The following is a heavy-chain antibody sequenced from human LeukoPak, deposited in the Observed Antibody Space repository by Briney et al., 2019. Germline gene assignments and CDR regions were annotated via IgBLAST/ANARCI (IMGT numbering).Heavy chain of an antibody. D-gene: IGHD2-2*01. CDR2: INPNSVGT. J-gene: IGHJ6*02. Sequence: ASVKVSCKASGYTFTDYYVHCVRQAPGQVLEWMGWINPNSVGTEYAQKFQGRVTMTRATSISTAYMDLSRLGSDDTAMYYCARDNCTSNSCCEDFYYGMDVWGQGTTVTVSS. CDR1: GYTFTDYY. V-gene: IGHV1-2*02. CDR3: ARDNCTSNSCCEDFYYGMDV.